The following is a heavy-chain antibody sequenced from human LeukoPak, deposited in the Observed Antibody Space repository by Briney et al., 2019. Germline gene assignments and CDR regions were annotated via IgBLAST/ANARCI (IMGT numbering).Heavy chain of an antibody. V-gene: IGHV1-18*01. CDR3: ATALGGGYNWFDP. CDR1: GYTFINYG. Sequence: ASVKVSCKASGYTFINYGISWVRQAPGQGLEWMGWISAENGNTGYVENLQGRVTMTTDTTTSTAYMELRSLRSDDTAVYYCATALGGGYNWFDPWGQGTLVTVSS. J-gene: IGHJ5*02. D-gene: IGHD3-10*01. CDR2: ISAENGNT.